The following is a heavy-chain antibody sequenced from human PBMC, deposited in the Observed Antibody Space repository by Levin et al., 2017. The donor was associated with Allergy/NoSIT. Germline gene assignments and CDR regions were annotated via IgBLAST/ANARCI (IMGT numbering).Heavy chain of an antibody. CDR1: GYTFTSYG. J-gene: IGHJ2*01. Sequence: GESLKISCKASGYTFTSYGISWVRQAPGQGLEWMGWISAYNGNTNYAQKLQGRVTMTTDTSTSTAYMELRSLRSDDTAVYYCAREAVPAATVHWYFDLWGRGTLVTVSS. V-gene: IGHV1-18*01. CDR3: AREAVPAATVHWYFDL. CDR2: ISAYNGNT. D-gene: IGHD2-2*01.